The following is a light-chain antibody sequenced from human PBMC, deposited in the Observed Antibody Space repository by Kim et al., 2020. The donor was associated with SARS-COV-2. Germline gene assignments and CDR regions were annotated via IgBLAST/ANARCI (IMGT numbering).Light chain of an antibody. CDR2: QDN. V-gene: IGLV3-1*01. CDR1: KLGDKY. J-gene: IGLJ2*01. CDR3: QAWDSSTVV. Sequence: VSPGQTASITCYGDKLGDKYTCWYQQKPGQSPVLVIYQDNKRPSGIPERFSGSNSGNTATLTISGTQAMDEADYFCQAWDSSTVVFGGGTKLTVL.